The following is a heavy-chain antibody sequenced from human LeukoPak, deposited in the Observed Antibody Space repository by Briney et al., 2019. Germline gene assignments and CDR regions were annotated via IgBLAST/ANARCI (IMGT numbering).Heavy chain of an antibody. CDR2: ISSSSSYI. Sequence: PGGSLRLSCAASGFTFSSYSMNWVRQAPGKGLEWVSSISSSSSYIYYADSVKGRFTISRDNAKNSLYLQMNSLRAEDTAVYYCARDDQTSTGRRNDYWGQGTLVTVSS. V-gene: IGHV3-21*01. D-gene: IGHD2-15*01. CDR1: GFTFSSYS. J-gene: IGHJ4*02. CDR3: ARDDQTSTGRRNDY.